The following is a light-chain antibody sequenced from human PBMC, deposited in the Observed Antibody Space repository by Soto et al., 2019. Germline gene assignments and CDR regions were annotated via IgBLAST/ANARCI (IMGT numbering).Light chain of an antibody. V-gene: IGKV3-20*01. CDR1: QSVRASS. J-gene: IGKJ5*01. CDR2: GAS. Sequence: NLLTQFPGTLSLSPGERATLSCRASQSVRASSLVWYQQKPGQAPRLLIYGASNRAPGIPDRFSGSGSGTDFTLTISRLAPEDSAVYYCQRITFGQGTRLEIK. CDR3: QRIT.